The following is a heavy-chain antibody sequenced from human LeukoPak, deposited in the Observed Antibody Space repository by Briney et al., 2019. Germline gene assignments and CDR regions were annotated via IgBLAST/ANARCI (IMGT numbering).Heavy chain of an antibody. D-gene: IGHD3-10*01. J-gene: IGHJ6*03. V-gene: IGHV1-46*01. CDR2: INPSGGST. Sequence: AASVKVSCKASGYTFTSYYIHWVRQAPGQGLEWMGLINPSGGSTNYAQKFQGRVTMTRDTSTSTVYMELSSLRSEDTAVYYCARGPRITMVRGGQWYYYMDVWGKGTTVTISS. CDR1: GYTFTSYY. CDR3: ARGPRITMVRGGQWYYYMDV.